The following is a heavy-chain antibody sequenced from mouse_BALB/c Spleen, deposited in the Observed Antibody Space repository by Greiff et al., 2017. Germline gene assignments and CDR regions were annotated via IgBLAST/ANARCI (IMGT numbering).Heavy chain of an antibody. CDR2: IWAGGST. Sequence: QVQLQQSGPSLVQPSQSLSITCTVSGFSLTSYGVHWVRQPPGKGLEWLGVIWAGGSTNYNSALMSRLSISKDNSKSQVFLKMNSLQTDDTAMYYCARDDYGSSFAYWGQGTLVTVSA. J-gene: IGHJ3*01. D-gene: IGHD1-1*01. CDR3: ARDDYGSSFAY. V-gene: IGHV2-9*02. CDR1: GFSLTSYG.